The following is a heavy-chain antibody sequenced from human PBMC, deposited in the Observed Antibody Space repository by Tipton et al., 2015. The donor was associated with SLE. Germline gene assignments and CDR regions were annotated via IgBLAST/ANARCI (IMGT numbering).Heavy chain of an antibody. CDR3: ARDWSDSSGQGY. Sequence: SLRLSCAASGITFSSYWMHWVRQAPGKGLVWVSRINSDGSSTSYADSVKGRFTISRDNAKNTLYLQMNSLRAEDTAVYYCARDWSDSSGQGYWGQGTLVTVSS. CDR2: INSDGSST. J-gene: IGHJ4*02. CDR1: GITFSSYW. D-gene: IGHD6-19*01. V-gene: IGHV3-74*01.